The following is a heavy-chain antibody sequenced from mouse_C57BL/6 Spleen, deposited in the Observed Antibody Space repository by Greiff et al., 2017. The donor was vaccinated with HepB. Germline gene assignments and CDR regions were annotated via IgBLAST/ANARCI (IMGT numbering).Heavy chain of an antibody. V-gene: IGHV1-50*01. CDR2: IDPSDSYT. CDR1: GYTFTSYW. CDR3: ARSGGLVGYDGAWFAY. D-gene: IGHD2-2*01. J-gene: IGHJ3*01. Sequence: QVQLQQPGAELVKPGASVKLSCKASGYTFTSYWMQWVKQRPGQGLEWIGEIDPSDSYTNYNHKFKGKATLTVDTSSSTAYMQLSSLTSEDSAVYDCARSGGLVGYDGAWFAYWGQGTLVTVSA.